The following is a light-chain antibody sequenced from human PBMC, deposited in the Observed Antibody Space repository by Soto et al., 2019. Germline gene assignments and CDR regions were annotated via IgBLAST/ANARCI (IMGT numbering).Light chain of an antibody. V-gene: IGKV1-9*01. J-gene: IGKJ1*01. CDR1: QDIGIY. Sequence: RVAQSASAVSRSVTNRDPITGXASQDIGIYLAWYQQKPGKAPNLLIYAASSLQRGVPSRFSGSGSGTDLTLTIRRLPAEEFATYLCQPLSSYPVTFGQGTTVDIK. CDR2: AAS. CDR3: QPLSSYPVT.